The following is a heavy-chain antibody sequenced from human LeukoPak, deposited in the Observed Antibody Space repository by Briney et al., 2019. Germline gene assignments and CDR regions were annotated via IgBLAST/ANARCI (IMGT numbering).Heavy chain of an antibody. CDR2: INPNSGGT. V-gene: IGHV1-2*02. Sequence: ASVKVSCNTSGYSFTGYYMHWVRQAPGQGLEWMGWINPNSGGTNYAQKFQGRVTMTRDTSISTAYMELSGLRSDDTAVYYCARGPHWDPHFDYWGQGTLVTVSS. CDR3: ARGPHWDPHFDY. CDR1: GYSFTGYY. J-gene: IGHJ4*02. D-gene: IGHD7-27*01.